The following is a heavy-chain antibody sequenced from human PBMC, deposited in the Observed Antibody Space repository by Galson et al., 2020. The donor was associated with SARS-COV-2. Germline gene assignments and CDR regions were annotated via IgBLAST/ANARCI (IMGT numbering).Heavy chain of an antibody. J-gene: IGHJ4*02. CDR2: PSGSGNSI. D-gene: IGHD3-10*01. V-gene: IGHV3-23*01. CDR3: AKFDAAFRHFDS. CDR1: GFTFSTYG. Sequence: GGSLRLSCAASGFTFSTYGMTWVRQAPGKGLEWVSSPSGSGNSISYADSVEGRFTIYRDNFKNMLYLQMNSLRGEDTALYYCAKFDAAFRHFDSWGLGTLVTVSS.